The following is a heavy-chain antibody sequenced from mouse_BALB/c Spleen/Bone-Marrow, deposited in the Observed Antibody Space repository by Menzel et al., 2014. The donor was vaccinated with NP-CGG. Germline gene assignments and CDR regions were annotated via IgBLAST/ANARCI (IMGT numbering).Heavy chain of an antibody. CDR3: ATYDGFYFDY. CDR1: GDSITSAY. J-gene: IGHJ2*01. Sequence: EVQEVESGPSLVKPSQTLSLTCSVTGDSITSAYWNWTRKFPGHKLEYMGYISYSGSTYYSSSLKSGISITRDTSKNQYYLQLNSVTTDDTATYYRATYDGFYFDYLGQCTTLTGSS. CDR2: ISYSGST. D-gene: IGHD2-3*01. V-gene: IGHV3-8*02.